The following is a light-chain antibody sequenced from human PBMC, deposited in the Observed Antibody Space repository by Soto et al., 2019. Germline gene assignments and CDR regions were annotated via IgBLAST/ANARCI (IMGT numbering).Light chain of an antibody. CDR2: ASS. CDR3: QQTYSIPIT. Sequence: DIQMTQSPSSLSASVGDRVTITCRASQTISTYLNWYQQRPGKAPNLLIYASSSLQSGVPPRFSGGRSGTDFTLTISSLQPEDFATYYCQQTYSIPITFGQGTRLEIK. J-gene: IGKJ5*01. CDR1: QTISTY. V-gene: IGKV1-39*01.